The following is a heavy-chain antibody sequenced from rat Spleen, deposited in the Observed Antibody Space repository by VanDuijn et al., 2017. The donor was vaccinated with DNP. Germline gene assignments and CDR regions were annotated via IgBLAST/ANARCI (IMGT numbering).Heavy chain of an antibody. V-gene: IGHV5-20*01. CDR3: TKTGGNWVAH. CDR2: ISYDGRNT. J-gene: IGHJ3*01. D-gene: IGHD1-11*01. CDR1: GFTFSDYA. Sequence: EVQLVESGGGLVQPGRSMKLSCAASGFTFSDYAMVWVRQAPTKGLEWVASISYDGRNTYYGDSVKGRFTISRDNAKTSLYLQMDSLRSEDTATYYCTKTGGNWVAHWGQGTLVTVSS.